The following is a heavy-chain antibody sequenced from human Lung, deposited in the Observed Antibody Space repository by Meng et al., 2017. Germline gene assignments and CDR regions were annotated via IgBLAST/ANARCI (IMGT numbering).Heavy chain of an antibody. CDR2: MSFDGAQI. Sequence: HVELGESGGGVVQPGGSLRLSCAASGFTFNTYAMHWVRQAPGKGLEWVSLMSFDGAQIYYSDSVRGRFTISRDNSKNTLYLQMNSLRAEDTAVYYCARDKPPNDVWGRGTLVTVSS. V-gene: IGHV3-30*01. CDR3: ARDKPPNDV. CDR1: GFTFNTYA. J-gene: IGHJ2*01.